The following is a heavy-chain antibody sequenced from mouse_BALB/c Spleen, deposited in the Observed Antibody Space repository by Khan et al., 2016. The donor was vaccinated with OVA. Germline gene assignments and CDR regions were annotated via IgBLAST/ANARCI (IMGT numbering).Heavy chain of an antibody. J-gene: IGHJ3*01. CDR2: IGYRGNT. Sequence: EVQLQESGPGLVKPSQSLSLTCTVTGYSITTDYAWNWIRQFPGNKLEWMGYIGYRGNTSYNPSLKSRISITRDTSKNQFFLQLNSVTTEDTATFYCARLGPGFSYWGQGTLVTVSA. CDR3: ARLGPGFSY. V-gene: IGHV3-2*02. CDR1: GYSITTDYA. D-gene: IGHD4-1*01.